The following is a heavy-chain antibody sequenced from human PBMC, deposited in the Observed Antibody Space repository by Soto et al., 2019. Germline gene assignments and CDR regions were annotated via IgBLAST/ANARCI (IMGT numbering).Heavy chain of an antibody. CDR2: LYYSGST. CDR3: ARQGKDYGMDV. V-gene: IGHV4-59*02. J-gene: IGHJ6*02. Sequence: PSETLSLTCTVSGGSVTSYYWIWIRQPPGKGMEWIGYLYYSGSTSYNPSLKSRVTMSVDMSKNQFSLTLTSVTAADTAMYYCARQGKDYGMDVWGQGTTVTVSS. CDR1: GGSVTSYY.